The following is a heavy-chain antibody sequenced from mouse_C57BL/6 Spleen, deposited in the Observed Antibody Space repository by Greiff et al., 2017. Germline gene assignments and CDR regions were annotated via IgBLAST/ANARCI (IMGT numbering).Heavy chain of an antibody. V-gene: IGHV1-52*01. CDR3: ARSRSNYLDY. CDR2: IDPSDSET. D-gene: IGHD1-1*01. Sequence: VQLQQPGAELVRPGSSVKLSCKASGYTFTSYWMHWVKQRPIQGLEWIGNIDPSDSETHYNQKFKDKATLTVDKSSSTAYMQLSSLTSEDSAVYYCARSRSNYLDYWSQGTTLTVSS. CDR1: GYTFTSYW. J-gene: IGHJ2*01.